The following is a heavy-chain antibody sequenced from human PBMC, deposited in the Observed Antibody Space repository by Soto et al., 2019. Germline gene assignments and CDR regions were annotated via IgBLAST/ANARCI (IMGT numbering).Heavy chain of an antibody. CDR1: GFTFSSYA. Sequence: GGSLRLSCAASGFTFSSYAMSWVRQAPGKGLEWVSAISGSGGSTYYADSVKGRFTISRDNSKNTLYLQMNSLRAEDTAVYYCAKCTTYYDYVLGSYRLYYFDYWGQGTLVTVSS. CDR2: ISGSGGST. J-gene: IGHJ4*02. V-gene: IGHV3-23*01. D-gene: IGHD3-16*02. CDR3: AKCTTYYDYVLGSYRLYYFDY.